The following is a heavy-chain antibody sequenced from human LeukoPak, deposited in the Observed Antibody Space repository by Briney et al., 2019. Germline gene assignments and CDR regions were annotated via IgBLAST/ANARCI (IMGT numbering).Heavy chain of an antibody. CDR3: AKDIGAYYDSSGSDAFDI. J-gene: IGHJ3*02. CDR2: IGGSGGST. V-gene: IGHV3-23*01. CDR1: GFTFNIFA. D-gene: IGHD3-22*01. Sequence: PGGSLRLSCAASGFTFNIFAMSWVRQAPGAGLEWVSAIGGSGGSTYYADSVKGRFTISRDNSKNTLYLQMNSLRAEDTAVYYCAKDIGAYYDSSGSDAFDIWGQGTMVTVSS.